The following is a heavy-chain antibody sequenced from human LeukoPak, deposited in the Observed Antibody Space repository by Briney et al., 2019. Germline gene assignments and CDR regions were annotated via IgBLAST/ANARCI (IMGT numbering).Heavy chain of an antibody. CDR1: GGSVSSAGYS. V-gene: IGHV4-30-2*01. CDR2: FFHTGNT. J-gene: IGHJ3*02. CDR3: AKFTVTTSGYTFDI. D-gene: IGHD4-17*01. Sequence: SGTLSLTCAVSGGSVSSAGYSWSWIRQPPGRGLECIGYFFHTGNTYYNPSLESRVTISLDRSRNQFSLKLSSVTAADTAVYYCAKFTVTTSGYTFDIWGQGTMVTVSS.